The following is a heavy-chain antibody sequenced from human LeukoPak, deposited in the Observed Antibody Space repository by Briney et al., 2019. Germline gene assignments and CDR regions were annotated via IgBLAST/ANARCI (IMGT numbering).Heavy chain of an antibody. Sequence: ASVKVSCKASGYTFTGYYMHWVRQAPGQGLEWMGWINPNSGGTNYAQKFQGRVTMTRDTSISTAYMELSRLRSDDTAVYYCARDLVLLWFGEFAPPRTYYYGMDVWGQGTTVTVSS. V-gene: IGHV1-2*02. D-gene: IGHD3-10*01. CDR1: GYTFTGYY. CDR3: ARDLVLLWFGEFAPPRTYYYGMDV. CDR2: INPNSGGT. J-gene: IGHJ6*02.